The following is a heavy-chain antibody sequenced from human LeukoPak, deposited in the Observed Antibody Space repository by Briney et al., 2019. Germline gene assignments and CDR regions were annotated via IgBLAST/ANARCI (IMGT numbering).Heavy chain of an antibody. D-gene: IGHD6-6*01. V-gene: IGHV4-38-2*02. CDR2: IDHSGST. CDR1: GYSISSGYY. Sequence: SETLSLTCTVSGYSISSGYYWGWIRQPPGKGLEWTGSIDHSGSTYYNPSLKSRITMSVDTSKNQFSLKVTSVTAADTAVYYCARDRSSYAKGHYDYWGQGTLVTVSS. CDR3: ARDRSSYAKGHYDY. J-gene: IGHJ4*01.